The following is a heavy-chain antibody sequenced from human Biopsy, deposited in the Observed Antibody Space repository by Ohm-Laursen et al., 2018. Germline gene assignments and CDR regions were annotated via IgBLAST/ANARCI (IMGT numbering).Heavy chain of an antibody. V-gene: IGHV3-7*01. Sequence: SLRLSCAAPGFIFSNYWMSWVRQAPGKGLEWVANINPDGSVKYFADSVKGRFTISRDNAENSMYLQMSSPTVDDTAVYYCARDERWGQGTLVTVSS. CDR2: INPDGSVK. J-gene: IGHJ4*02. D-gene: IGHD5-24*01. CDR1: GFIFSNYW. CDR3: ARDER.